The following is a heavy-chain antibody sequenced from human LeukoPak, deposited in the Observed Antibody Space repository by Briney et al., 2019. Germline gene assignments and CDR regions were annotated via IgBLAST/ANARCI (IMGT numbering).Heavy chain of an antibody. J-gene: IGHJ4*02. CDR2: ISYDGSNK. Sequence: PGRSLRLSCAASGFTFSSYAMHWVRQAPGKGLEWVAVISYDGSNKYYADSVKGRFTISRDNSKNTLYLQMNSLRAEDTAVYYCARGLGHCSGGSCYSHFAFDYWGQGTLVTVSS. CDR3: ARGLGHCSGGSCYSHFAFDY. V-gene: IGHV3-30-3*01. D-gene: IGHD2-15*01. CDR1: GFTFSSYA.